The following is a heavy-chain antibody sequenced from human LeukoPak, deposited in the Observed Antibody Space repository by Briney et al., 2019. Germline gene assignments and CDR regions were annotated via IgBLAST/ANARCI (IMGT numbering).Heavy chain of an antibody. CDR1: GYTFTGYY. Sequence: EASVKLSCKASGYTFTGYYMHWVRQAPGQGLEWMGWINPNSGGTNYAQKFQGRVTMTRDTSISTAYMELSRLRSDDTAVYYCARDGIEQWLANWFDPWGQGTLVTVSS. CDR2: INPNSGGT. D-gene: IGHD6-19*01. V-gene: IGHV1-2*02. CDR3: ARDGIEQWLANWFDP. J-gene: IGHJ5*02.